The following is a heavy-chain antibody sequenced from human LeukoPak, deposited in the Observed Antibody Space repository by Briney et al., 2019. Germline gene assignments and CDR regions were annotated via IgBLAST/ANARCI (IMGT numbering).Heavy chain of an antibody. Sequence: GGSLRLSCAASGFTFSSYWMHWVRQAPGKGLVWVSRINSDGSSTSYADSVKGRFTISRDNAKNTLYLQMNSLRAEDTAVYYCARGNHGYFECSDYWGQGTLVTVSS. CDR1: GFTFSSYW. D-gene: IGHD3-9*01. V-gene: IGHV3-74*01. CDR2: INSDGSST. J-gene: IGHJ4*02. CDR3: ARGNHGYFECSDY.